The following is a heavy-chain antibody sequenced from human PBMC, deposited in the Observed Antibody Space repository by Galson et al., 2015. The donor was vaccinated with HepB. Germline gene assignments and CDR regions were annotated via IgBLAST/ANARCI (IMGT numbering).Heavy chain of an antibody. CDR2: ITSSSSYI. CDR3: ARHNSPNQDKYDYYYGMDV. CDR1: GFTFSSYS. J-gene: IGHJ6*02. Sequence: SLRLSCAASGFTFSSYSMNWVRQAPGKGLEWVSSITSSSSYIYYADSVKGRFTFSRDNAKNSLYLQMNSLRAEDTAVYYCARHNSPNQDKYDYYYGMDVWGQGTTVTVSS. D-gene: IGHD4-23*01. V-gene: IGHV3-21*01.